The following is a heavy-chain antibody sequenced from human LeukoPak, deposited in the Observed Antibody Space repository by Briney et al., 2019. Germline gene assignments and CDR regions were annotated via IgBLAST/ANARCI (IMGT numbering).Heavy chain of an antibody. CDR2: IKRDDSQK. Sequence: GGSLRLSCAASEFTLSNYCISWVRQAPGKGLGWVAHIKRDDSQKYYVDSVKGRFTISRDNAKNSLYLQMNSLRAEDTAVYYCARWRSLQSEFDLWGQGTLVTVSS. CDR1: EFTLSNYC. V-gene: IGHV3-7*01. CDR3: ARWRSLQSEFDL. J-gene: IGHJ4*02. D-gene: IGHD3-3*01.